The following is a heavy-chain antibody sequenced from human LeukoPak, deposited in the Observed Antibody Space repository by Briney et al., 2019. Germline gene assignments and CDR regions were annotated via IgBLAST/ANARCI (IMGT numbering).Heavy chain of an antibody. CDR2: ISYDGSNK. V-gene: IGHV3-30*04. D-gene: IGHD5-24*01. J-gene: IGHJ4*02. CDR3: AGDGWHGLFTY. Sequence: PGGSLRLSCAASGFTFSSYAMHWVRQAPGKGLEWVAVISYDGSNKYYADFVKGRFTISRDNSKNTVSLQMNSLRAEDTAVYYCAGDGWHGLFTYWGQGTLVTVSS. CDR1: GFTFSSYA.